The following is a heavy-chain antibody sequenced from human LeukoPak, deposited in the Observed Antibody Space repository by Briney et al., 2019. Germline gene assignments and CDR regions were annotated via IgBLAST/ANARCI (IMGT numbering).Heavy chain of an antibody. V-gene: IGHV4-38-2*02. D-gene: IGHD5-18*01. CDR1: GYSISSGNY. J-gene: IGHJ4*02. Sequence: SETLSLTCTVYGYSISSGNYWGWIRQPPGKGLEWIGTIYHSGTTYYNPSLKSRVTILIDTSKNQFSLKLSSVTAADTAVYYCARGLADTYGHGPLDYWGQGTLVTVSS. CDR2: IYHSGTT. CDR3: ARGLADTYGHGPLDY.